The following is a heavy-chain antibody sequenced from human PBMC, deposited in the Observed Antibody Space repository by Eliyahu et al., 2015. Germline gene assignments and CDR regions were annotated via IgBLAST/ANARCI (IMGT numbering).Heavy chain of an antibody. Sequence: QVTLKESGPALVKPTQTLTLPCXFSXFXLTTXGXRVXWIRXPPGKALEWXARIDWDDDKFXSTSLKTRLTISKDTSKNQVVLTMTNMDPVDTGTYFCARSSTYYDIFFDSWGQGTLVIVSS. CDR3: ARSSTYYDIFFDS. CDR2: IDWDDDK. CDR1: XFXLTTXGXR. J-gene: IGHJ4*02. V-gene: IGHV2-70*04. D-gene: IGHD3-9*01.